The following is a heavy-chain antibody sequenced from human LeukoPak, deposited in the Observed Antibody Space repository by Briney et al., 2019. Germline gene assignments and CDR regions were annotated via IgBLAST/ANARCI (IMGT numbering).Heavy chain of an antibody. CDR3: ARAAAVRWANPNDMGY. V-gene: IGHV1-2*02. CDR2: INPNSGGT. J-gene: IGHJ4*02. CDR1: GYTFTGYY. D-gene: IGHD6-13*01. Sequence: ASVKVSCKASGYTFTGYYMHWVRQAPEQGLEWMGWINPNSGGTNYAQKFQGRVTMTRDTSISTAYMELSRLRSDDTAVYYCARAAAVRWANPNDMGYWGQGTLVTVSS.